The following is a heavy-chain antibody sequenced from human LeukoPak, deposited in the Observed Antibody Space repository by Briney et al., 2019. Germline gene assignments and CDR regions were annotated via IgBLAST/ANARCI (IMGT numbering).Heavy chain of an antibody. CDR3: AKDRAYSSSWYDY. D-gene: IGHD6-13*01. J-gene: IGHJ4*02. Sequence: GGSLRLSCAASGFTFSSYAMGWVRQAPGKGLEWVSGISGSGGSTYYADSVKGRFTISRDNSKNTLFLQMNSLRAEDTAVYYCAKDRAYSSSWYDYWGQGTLVTVSS. CDR2: ISGSGGST. CDR1: GFTFSSYA. V-gene: IGHV3-23*01.